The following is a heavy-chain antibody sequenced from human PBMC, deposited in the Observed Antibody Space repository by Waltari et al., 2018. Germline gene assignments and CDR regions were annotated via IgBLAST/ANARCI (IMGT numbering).Heavy chain of an antibody. V-gene: IGHV4-30-4*08. J-gene: IGHJ6*02. CDR1: GGSISRGDYY. Sequence: QVQLQASGPGLVKPSQTLSLTCTVSGGSISRGDYYWSWIRQPPGQGLEWIGYIYYSGSTYYNPSLKSRVTISVDTSKNQFSLKLSSVTAADTAVYYCARDSYYYDSSGSHRGGMDVWGQGTTVTVSS. D-gene: IGHD3-22*01. CDR3: ARDSYYYDSSGSHRGGMDV. CDR2: IYYSGST.